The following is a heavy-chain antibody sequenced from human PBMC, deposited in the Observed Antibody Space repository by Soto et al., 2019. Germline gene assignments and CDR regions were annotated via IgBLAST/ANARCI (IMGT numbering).Heavy chain of an antibody. CDR2: ISAYNGNT. CDR3: AREGALVVVAATLDYFDS. Sequence: ASVKVSCKASGYTFTSYGISWVRQAPGQGLEWMGWISAYNGNTNYAQKLQGRVTMTTDTSTSTAYMELRSLRSDDTAVYYCAREGALVVVAATLDYFDSWGQGTLVTVSS. J-gene: IGHJ4*02. V-gene: IGHV1-18*01. D-gene: IGHD2-15*01. CDR1: GYTFTSYG.